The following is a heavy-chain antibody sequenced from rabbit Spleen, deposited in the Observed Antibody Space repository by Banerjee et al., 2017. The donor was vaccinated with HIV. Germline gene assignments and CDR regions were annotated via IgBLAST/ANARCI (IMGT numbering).Heavy chain of an antibody. Sequence: QEQLLESGEGLVQLGGSLKLSCTVSGFSFSNMAVMCWGRQAPGKGLEWIACINAATGKPVCATWPKGRFTISRSSSTTVTQRMPSLSAADTATYFCARETSGGWGVVLYYFRLWGPGTLVTVS. V-gene: IGHV1S45*01. D-gene: IGHD4-1*01. CDR1: GFSFSNMAV. CDR3: ARETSGGWGVVLYYFRL. J-gene: IGHJ4*01. CDR2: INAATGKP.